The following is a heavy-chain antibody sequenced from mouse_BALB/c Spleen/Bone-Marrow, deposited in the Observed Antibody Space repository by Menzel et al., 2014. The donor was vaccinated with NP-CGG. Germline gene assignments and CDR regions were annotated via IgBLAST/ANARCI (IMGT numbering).Heavy chain of an antibody. V-gene: IGHV2-9*02. CDR1: GFSLTSYG. CDR3: ASMITTAWFAY. D-gene: IGHD2-4*01. J-gene: IGHJ3*01. Sequence: VKLMESGPGLVAPSQSLSITCTVSGFSLTSYGVHWVRQPPGKGLEWLGVIWAGGSTNYNSALMSRLSISKDNSKSQVFLKMNSLQTDDTATYYCASMITTAWFAYWGQGTLVTVSA. CDR2: IWAGGST.